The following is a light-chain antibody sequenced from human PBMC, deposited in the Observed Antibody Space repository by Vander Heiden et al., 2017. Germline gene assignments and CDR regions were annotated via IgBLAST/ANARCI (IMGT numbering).Light chain of an antibody. Sequence: FLLTHSPPPLSASVGDRVTITCRASQSISSYLNWYQQKPGKAPKLLIYAASSLQSGVPSRFSGSGSGTDFTLTISSLQPEDFATYYCQQSDSTPLTFGRGTKVEIK. CDR3: QQSDSTPLT. CDR1: QSISSY. J-gene: IGKJ1*01. V-gene: IGKV1-39*01. CDR2: AAS.